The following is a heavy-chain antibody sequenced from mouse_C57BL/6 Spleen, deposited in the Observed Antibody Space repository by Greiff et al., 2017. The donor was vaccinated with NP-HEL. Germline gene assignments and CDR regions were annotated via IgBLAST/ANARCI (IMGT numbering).Heavy chain of an antibody. Sequence: QVQLQQPGTELVKPGASVKLSCKASGYTFTSYWMHWVKQRPGQGLEWIGNINPSNGGTNYNEKFKSKATLTVDKSSSQAYMQLCRLTSEDSAVYYCAVLTTVLATPEYFDVWGTGTTVTVSS. CDR1: GYTFTSYW. V-gene: IGHV1-53*01. J-gene: IGHJ1*03. CDR2: INPSNGGT. D-gene: IGHD1-1*01. CDR3: AVLTTVLATPEYFDV.